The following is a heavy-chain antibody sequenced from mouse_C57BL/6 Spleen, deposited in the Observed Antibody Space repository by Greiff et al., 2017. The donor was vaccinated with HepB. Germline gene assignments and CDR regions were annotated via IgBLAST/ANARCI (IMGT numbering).Heavy chain of an antibody. J-gene: IGHJ3*01. CDR3: ARGSPAWFAY. Sequence: VQRVESGAELARPGASVKLSCKASGYTFTSYGISWVKQRTGQGLEWIGEIYPRSGNTYYNEKFKGKATLTADKSSSTAYMELRSLTSEDSAVYFCARGSPAWFAYWGQGTLVTVSA. CDR1: GYTFTSYG. CDR2: IYPRSGNT. V-gene: IGHV1-81*01.